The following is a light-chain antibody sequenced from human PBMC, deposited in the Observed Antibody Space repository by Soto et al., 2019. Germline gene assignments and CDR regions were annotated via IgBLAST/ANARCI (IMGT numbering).Light chain of an antibody. CDR3: QQYGSSGT. V-gene: IGKV3-20*01. CDR1: QSVSNNY. CDR2: GAS. Sequence: ERFLAQSRCWMSVSPVARAKHSSTAIQSVSNNYLAWYQQKPGQAPRLLIYGASNRATGIPDRFSGSGSGTDFTLSISRLEPEDVAVYYCQQYGSSGTCGQGTKVDIK. J-gene: IGKJ1*01.